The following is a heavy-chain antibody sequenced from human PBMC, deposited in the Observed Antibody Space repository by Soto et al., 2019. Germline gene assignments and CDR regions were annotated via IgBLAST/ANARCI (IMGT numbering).Heavy chain of an antibody. Sequence: SETLSLTCTVSGGSIRSGDYYWSWIRQAPGTGLEWIGYIYYSGSTNYNPSLKSRVTISVDTSKNQFSLKLSSVTAADTAVYYCARDGFSSGWYWVGWFDPWGQGTLVTVSS. CDR2: IYYSGST. CDR1: GGSIRSGDYY. J-gene: IGHJ5*02. D-gene: IGHD6-19*01. V-gene: IGHV4-61*08. CDR3: ARDGFSSGWYWVGWFDP.